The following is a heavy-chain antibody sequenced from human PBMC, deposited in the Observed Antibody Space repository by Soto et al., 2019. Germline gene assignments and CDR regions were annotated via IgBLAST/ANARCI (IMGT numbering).Heavy chain of an antibody. D-gene: IGHD1-7*01. Sequence: SETLSLTCAVSGGSFTSNNWWTWVRQPPGQGLEWIGEIYRTGSTSYNPSLKSRVTISLDKTENQFSLKVTSLTAADTAVYYCASRDPGTSVDYWGQGTMVTVSS. CDR3: ASRDPGTSVDY. CDR1: GGSFTSNNW. CDR2: IYRTGST. V-gene: IGHV4-4*02. J-gene: IGHJ4*02.